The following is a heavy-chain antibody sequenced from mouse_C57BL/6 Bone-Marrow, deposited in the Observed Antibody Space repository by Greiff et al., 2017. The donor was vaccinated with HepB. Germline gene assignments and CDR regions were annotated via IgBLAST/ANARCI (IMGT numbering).Heavy chain of an antibody. CDR1: GFTFSDYG. Sequence: EVKLMESGGGLVQPGGSLKLSCAASGFTFSDYGMAWVRQAPRKGPEWVAFISNLAYSIYYADTVTGRFTISRENAKNTLYLEMSGLRSEDTAMYYCARQNYGNAMDYWGQGTSVTVSS. CDR3: ARQNYGNAMDY. CDR2: ISNLAYSI. J-gene: IGHJ4*01. V-gene: IGHV5-15*01. D-gene: IGHD1-1*01.